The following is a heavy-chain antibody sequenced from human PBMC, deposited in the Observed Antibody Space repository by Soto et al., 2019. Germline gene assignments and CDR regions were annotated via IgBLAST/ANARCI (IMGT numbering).Heavy chain of an antibody. V-gene: IGHV5-10-1*01. CDR2: IDPSDSYT. D-gene: IGHD6-13*01. CDR3: ARPGYSSSRDYYYYGMDV. Sequence: GESLKISCTGSAYSFSSYWISWVRQMPGQGLEWMGRIDPSDSYTNYSPSFQGHVTISADKSISTAYLQWSSLKASDTAMYYCARPGYSSSRDYYYYGMDVWGQGTTVTVSS. J-gene: IGHJ6*02. CDR1: AYSFSSYW.